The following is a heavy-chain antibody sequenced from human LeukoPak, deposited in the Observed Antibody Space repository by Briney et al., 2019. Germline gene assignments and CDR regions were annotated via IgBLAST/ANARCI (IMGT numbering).Heavy chain of an antibody. Sequence: GASVKVSCKASGYTFTSYDINRVRQATGQGLEWMGWMNPNSGNTGYAQKFQGRVTITRDTSISTAYMELSRLRSDDTAVYYCARPAEMATRKVYYFDYWGQGTLVTVSS. CDR3: ARPAEMATRKVYYFDY. CDR1: GYTFTSYD. CDR2: MNPNSGNT. V-gene: IGHV1-8*03. D-gene: IGHD5-24*01. J-gene: IGHJ4*02.